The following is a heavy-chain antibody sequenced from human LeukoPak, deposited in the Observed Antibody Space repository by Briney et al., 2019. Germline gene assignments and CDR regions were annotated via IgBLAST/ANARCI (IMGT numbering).Heavy chain of an antibody. CDR1: GYSISSGYY. CDR2: IYHSGST. J-gene: IGHJ4*02. CDR3: ASRGDPGYSSGWGSDY. V-gene: IGHV4-38-2*02. Sequence: SETLSLTCTVSGYSISSGYYWGWIRQPPGRGLEWIGSIYHSGSTYYNPSLKSRVTTSVDTSKNQFSLKLSSVTAADTAVYYCASRGDPGYSSGWGSDYWGQGTLVTVSS. D-gene: IGHD6-19*01.